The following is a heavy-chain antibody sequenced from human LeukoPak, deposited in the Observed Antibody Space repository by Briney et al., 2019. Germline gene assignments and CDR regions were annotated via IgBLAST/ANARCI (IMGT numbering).Heavy chain of an antibody. D-gene: IGHD2-15*01. Sequence: ASVNVSCKASGYTFTSYGISWVRQAPGQGLEWMGRISAYNGNTNYAQKLQGRVTMTTDTSTSTAYMELRSLRSDDTAVYYCARDREYCSGGSCHRPSDYWGQGTLVTVSS. V-gene: IGHV1-18*01. CDR3: ARDREYCSGGSCHRPSDY. CDR1: GYTFTSYG. CDR2: ISAYNGNT. J-gene: IGHJ4*02.